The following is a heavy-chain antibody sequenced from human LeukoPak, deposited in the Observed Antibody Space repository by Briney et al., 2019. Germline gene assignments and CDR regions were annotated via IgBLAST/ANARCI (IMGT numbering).Heavy chain of an antibody. Sequence: GGSLRLSCAASGFTVSSNYMSWVRQAPGKGLEWVSVIYSGGSTYYADSVKGRFTISRDNSKNTLYLQMNSLRAEDTAVYYCASTYYDILTGSSGGAFDIWGQGTMVTVSS. CDR2: IYSGGST. J-gene: IGHJ3*02. CDR1: GFTVSSNY. CDR3: ASTYYDILTGSSGGAFDI. D-gene: IGHD3-9*01. V-gene: IGHV3-66*01.